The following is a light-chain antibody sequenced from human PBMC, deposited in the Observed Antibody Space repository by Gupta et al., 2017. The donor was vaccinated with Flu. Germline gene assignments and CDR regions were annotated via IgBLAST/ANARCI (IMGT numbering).Light chain of an antibody. J-gene: IGKJ1*01. CDR1: QSISSY. V-gene: IGKV1-39*01. CDR2: AAS. CDR3: QQSDSTPWT. Sequence: PYSLSASVGDRVTITCRASQSISSYLNWYQQKPGKAPKLLIYAASSLQSGVPSRFSGSGSGTDFTLTISRLQPEDFATYYCQQSDSTPWTFGQGTKVEIK.